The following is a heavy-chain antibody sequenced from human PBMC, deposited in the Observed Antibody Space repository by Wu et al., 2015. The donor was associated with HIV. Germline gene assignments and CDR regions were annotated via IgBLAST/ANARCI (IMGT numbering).Heavy chain of an antibody. D-gene: IGHD4-17*01. CDR3: ARDAPYGKRNY. Sequence: QVQLVQSGAEVKKPGASVKVSCKTSGYRFTGYYLHWVRQAPGQGREWMGWFNPNSGDTNYALKFQGRVTMTRDTSISTAYMELSRLRSDDTAIYYCARDAPYGKRNYWGPGTLVTVSS. J-gene: IGHJ1*01. CDR1: GYRFTGYY. V-gene: IGHV1-2*02. CDR2: FNPNSGDT.